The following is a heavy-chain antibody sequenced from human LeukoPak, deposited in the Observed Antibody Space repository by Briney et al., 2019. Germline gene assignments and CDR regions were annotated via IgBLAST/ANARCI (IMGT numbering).Heavy chain of an antibody. J-gene: IGHJ5*02. CDR3: VRGRYCSGANCYDWFDP. Sequence: SETLSLTCAVDNGSFGGFHWNWIRRPPGKGLEWIGEITSGGATNYHPSLRSRVTMSVDTSKKQFSLKLTSLTAADTGVYYCVRGRYCSGANCYDWFDPCGPGTHVSVSS. D-gene: IGHD2-2*01. CDR2: ITSGGAT. CDR1: NGSFGGFH. V-gene: IGHV4-34*01.